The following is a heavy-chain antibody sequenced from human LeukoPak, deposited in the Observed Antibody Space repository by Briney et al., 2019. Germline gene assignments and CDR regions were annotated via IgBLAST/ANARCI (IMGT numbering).Heavy chain of an antibody. D-gene: IGHD3-22*01. CDR1: GGTFSSYA. Sequence: ASVKVSCKASGGTFSSYAISWVRQAPGQGLEWMGRIIPILGIANYAQKFQGRVTITADKSTSTAYMELSSLRSEDTAVYYCARSTYYYDSSAEHELNWGDYYYYGMDVWGQGTTVTVSS. CDR2: IIPILGIA. V-gene: IGHV1-69*04. CDR3: ARSTYYYDSSAEHELNWGDYYYYGMDV. J-gene: IGHJ6*02.